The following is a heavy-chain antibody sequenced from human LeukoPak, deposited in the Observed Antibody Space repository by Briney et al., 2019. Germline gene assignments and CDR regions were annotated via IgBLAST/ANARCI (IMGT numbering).Heavy chain of an antibody. D-gene: IGHD4-23*01. V-gene: IGHV4-39*01. CDR1: GGSISSSSYY. Sequence: PSETLSLTCTVSGGSISSSSYYWGWIRQPPGKGLEWIGSIYYSGSTYYNPSLKSRVTISVDTSKNQFSLKLSSVTAADTAVYYCVRRSSLTPFDYWGQGTLVTVSS. CDR2: IYYSGST. J-gene: IGHJ4*02. CDR3: VRRSSLTPFDY.